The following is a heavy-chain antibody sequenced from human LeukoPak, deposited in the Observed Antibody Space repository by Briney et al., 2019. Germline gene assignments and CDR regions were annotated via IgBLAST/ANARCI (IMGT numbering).Heavy chain of an antibody. CDR3: ARPTYYYDSSLAFDI. D-gene: IGHD3-22*01. CDR2: ISGSGGST. CDR1: GFTFSSYA. J-gene: IGHJ3*02. V-gene: IGHV3-23*01. Sequence: GGSLRLFCAASGFTFSSYAMRWVRQAPGKGLEWVSAISGSGGSTCYADSVKGRFSISRDNSKNTLYLQMNSLRAEDTAVYYCARPTYYYDSSLAFDIWGQGTMVTVSS.